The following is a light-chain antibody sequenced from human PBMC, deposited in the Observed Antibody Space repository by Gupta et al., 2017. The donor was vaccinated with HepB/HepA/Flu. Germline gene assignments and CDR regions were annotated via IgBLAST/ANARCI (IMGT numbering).Light chain of an antibody. CDR3: CSYAGDYTYV. CDR2: NVS. Sequence: QSALTQPRSVSGSPGQSVTISCTGTSSDVGDYDYVSWYQQRPGKAPKLIIYNVSQRPSGVPDRVSGSKSGNTASLTISGLQAEDEAYYDCCSYAGDYTYVFGTGTKVTVV. V-gene: IGLV2-11*01. J-gene: IGLJ1*01. CDR1: SSDVGDYDY.